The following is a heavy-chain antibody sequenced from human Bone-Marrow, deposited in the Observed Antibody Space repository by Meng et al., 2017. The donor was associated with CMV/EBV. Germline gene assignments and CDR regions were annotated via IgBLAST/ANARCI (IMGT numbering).Heavy chain of an antibody. CDR1: GGSISSYY. Sequence: GSLRLSCTVSGGSISSYYWSWIRQPPGKGLEWIGNIHSYGDTYYNPSLESRVTISLDTSKNQFFLKVSSVTAADTAMYYCAREVAAGAYVMDVWGQGTMVTVSS. CDR2: IHSYGDT. V-gene: IGHV4-59*12. D-gene: IGHD2-15*01. CDR3: AREVAAGAYVMDV. J-gene: IGHJ6*02.